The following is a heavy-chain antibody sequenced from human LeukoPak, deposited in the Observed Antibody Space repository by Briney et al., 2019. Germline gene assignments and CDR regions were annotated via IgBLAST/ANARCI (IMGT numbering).Heavy chain of an antibody. CDR3: ARAGGAAAGRFYYYYYYMDV. Sequence: SETLSLTCAVYGGSFSGYYWSWIRQPPGKGLEWTGEINHSGSTNYNPSLKSRVTISVDTSKNQFSLKLSSVTAADTAVYYCARAGGAAAGRFYYYYYYMDVWGKGTTVTVSS. V-gene: IGHV4-34*01. J-gene: IGHJ6*03. CDR2: INHSGST. CDR1: GGSFSGYY. D-gene: IGHD6-13*01.